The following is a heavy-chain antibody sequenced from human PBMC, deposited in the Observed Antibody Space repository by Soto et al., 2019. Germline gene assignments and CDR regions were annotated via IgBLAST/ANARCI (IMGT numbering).Heavy chain of an antibody. Sequence: SETLSLTCTVSGGSISSYYWSWIRQPPGKGLEWIGYIYYSGSTNYNPSLKSRVTISVDTSKNQFSLKLSSVTAADTAVYYCARVVPAAIPVGSRFDPWGQGTLVTVSS. J-gene: IGHJ5*02. D-gene: IGHD2-2*02. CDR3: ARVVPAAIPVGSRFDP. CDR1: GGSISSYY. V-gene: IGHV4-59*01. CDR2: IYYSGST.